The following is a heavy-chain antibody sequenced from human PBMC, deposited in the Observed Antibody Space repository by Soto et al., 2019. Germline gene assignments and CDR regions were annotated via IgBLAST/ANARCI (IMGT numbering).Heavy chain of an antibody. Sequence: QVQLVESGGGVVQPGRSLRLSCAASGFTFNNYAMHWVRQAPGKGLEWVALISYDGSNKYYADSVKGRFTISRDNSKNTLYLQMNSLRAEDTAVYYCARDPLWGTAMVLWYFDLWGRGTLVIVSS. CDR2: ISYDGSNK. V-gene: IGHV3-30-3*01. CDR1: GFTFNNYA. D-gene: IGHD5-18*01. CDR3: ARDPLWGTAMVLWYFDL. J-gene: IGHJ2*01.